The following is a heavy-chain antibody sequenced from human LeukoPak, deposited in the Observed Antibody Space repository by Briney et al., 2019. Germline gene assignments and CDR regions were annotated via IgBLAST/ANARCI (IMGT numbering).Heavy chain of an antibody. J-gene: IGHJ4*02. CDR3: AKIIVSLVAGSYAPTRYFDY. D-gene: IGHD6-19*01. Sequence: GRSLRLSCAASGFTFTSYAMSWVRQAPGEGLGWVSAISGIGGSTYYADSVKGRFTISRDNSKNTLYLQMNSLRAEDTAVYYCAKIIVSLVAGSYAPTRYFDYWGQGTLVTGSS. V-gene: IGHV3-23*01. CDR1: GFTFTSYA. CDR2: ISGIGGST.